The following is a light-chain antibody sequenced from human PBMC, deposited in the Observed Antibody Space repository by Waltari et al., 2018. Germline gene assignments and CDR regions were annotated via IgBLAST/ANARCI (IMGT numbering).Light chain of an antibody. J-gene: IGLJ3*02. V-gene: IGLV2-23*02. CDR2: EVY. CDR1: SSNLGSYHL. Sequence: QSALIQPASVSGSPGQSITISCTGTSSNLGSYHLVSWYQQYPGKAPKVMIYEVYKRPSGVSNRFSGSKSGNTASLTISGLQTEDETDYYCCSYAGSNSWVFGGGTKVTVL. CDR3: CSYAGSNSWV.